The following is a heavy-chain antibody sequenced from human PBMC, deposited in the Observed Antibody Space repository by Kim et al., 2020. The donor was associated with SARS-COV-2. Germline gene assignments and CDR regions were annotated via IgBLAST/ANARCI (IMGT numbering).Heavy chain of an antibody. CDR3: ARAVRIQLWLRHYYFDY. V-gene: IGHV1-3*01. J-gene: IGHJ4*02. D-gene: IGHD5-18*01. Sequence: QGRVTITRDTSASTAYMELSSLRSEDTAVYYCARAVRIQLWLRHYYFDYWGQGTLVTVSS.